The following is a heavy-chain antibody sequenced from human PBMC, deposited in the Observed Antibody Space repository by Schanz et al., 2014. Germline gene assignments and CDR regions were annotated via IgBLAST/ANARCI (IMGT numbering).Heavy chain of an antibody. V-gene: IGHV3-7*03. CDR1: GFTFISYD. J-gene: IGHJ4*02. CDR3: AKYGGGYSYGFVEY. D-gene: IGHD5-18*01. CDR2: INQDGSEK. Sequence: AQLVESGGGVVQPGRSLRLSCVASGFTFISYDIHWVRQAPGKGLEWVANINQDGSEKYYVDSVKGRFTISRDNAKNSLYLQMNSLRVEDTAVYYCAKYGGGYSYGFVEYWGQGILVTVSS.